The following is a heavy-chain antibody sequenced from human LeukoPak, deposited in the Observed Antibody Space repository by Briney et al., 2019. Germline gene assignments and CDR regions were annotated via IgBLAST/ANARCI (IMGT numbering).Heavy chain of an antibody. CDR3: ARGDTSSWYRVPY. V-gene: IGHV4-31*03. J-gene: IGHJ4*02. Sequence: ASQTLSLTCTVSGGSITSGSYYWSWIRQYPGKGLEWIGYIYDSGSTYYNPSLKSRVTISRDTSMNQFSLNLNSVTAADTAVYYCARGDTSSWYRVPYWGQGTLVTVSS. D-gene: IGHD6-13*01. CDR1: GGSITSGSYY. CDR2: IYDSGST.